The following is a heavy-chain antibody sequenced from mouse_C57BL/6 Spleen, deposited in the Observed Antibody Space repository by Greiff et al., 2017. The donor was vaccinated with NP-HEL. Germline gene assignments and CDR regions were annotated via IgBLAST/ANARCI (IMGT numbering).Heavy chain of an antibody. CDR1: GYTFTSYW. V-gene: IGHV1-59*01. J-gene: IGHJ4*01. CDR3: ARSEGGYAMDY. D-gene: IGHD1-1*02. Sequence: QVQLQQPGAELVRPGTSVKLSCKASGYTFTSYWMHWVKQRPGQGLEWIGVIDPSDSYTNYNQKFKGKATLTVDTSSSTAYMQLSSLTSEDSAVYYCARSEGGYAMDYWGQGTSVTVSS. CDR2: IDPSDSYT.